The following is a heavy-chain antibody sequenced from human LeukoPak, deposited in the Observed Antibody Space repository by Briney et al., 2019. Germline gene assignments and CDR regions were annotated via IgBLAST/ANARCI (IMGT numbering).Heavy chain of an antibody. J-gene: IGHJ4*02. V-gene: IGHV1-2*02. CDR1: GYTFSGYY. Sequence: GASVKVSCKASGYTFSGYYMHWVRQAPGQGLEWMGWINPNSGGTKYAQKFQGRVTMTRDTSISTAYMELSRLRSDDTAVYYCARSTREAVAGDFDYWGQGTLVTVSS. D-gene: IGHD6-19*01. CDR3: ARSTREAVAGDFDY. CDR2: INPNSGGT.